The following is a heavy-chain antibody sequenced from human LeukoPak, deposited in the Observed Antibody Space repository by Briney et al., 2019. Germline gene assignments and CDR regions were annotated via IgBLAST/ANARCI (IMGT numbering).Heavy chain of an antibody. J-gene: IGHJ3*02. CDR2: IRYDGSKS. CDR3: AKDGGSGRYFAFDI. Sequence: PGGSLRLSCAASGFAFNSYGMRWVRQAPGKGLELVAFIRYDGSKSYFADSVKGRFALSRDNSKNTLYLQMSSLRPEDTAVYFCAKDGGSGRYFAFDIWGQGTMVTVSS. D-gene: IGHD1-26*01. V-gene: IGHV3-30*02. CDR1: GFAFNSYG.